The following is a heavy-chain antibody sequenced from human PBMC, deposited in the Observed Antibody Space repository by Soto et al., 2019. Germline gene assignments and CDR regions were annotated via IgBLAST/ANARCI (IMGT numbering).Heavy chain of an antibody. V-gene: IGHV4-4*02. CDR1: GGSISSSNW. Sequence: QVQLQESGPGLVKPSGTLSLTCAVSGGSISSSNWWSWVRQPPGKGLEWIGEIYHSGSTNYNPSLKSRVTISVDKSKNQFSLNVSSVTAADTAVYYCARWPHYYDSSGYLASNDCWGQGTLVTVSS. D-gene: IGHD3-22*01. CDR3: ARWPHYYDSSGYLASNDC. CDR2: IYHSGST. J-gene: IGHJ4*02.